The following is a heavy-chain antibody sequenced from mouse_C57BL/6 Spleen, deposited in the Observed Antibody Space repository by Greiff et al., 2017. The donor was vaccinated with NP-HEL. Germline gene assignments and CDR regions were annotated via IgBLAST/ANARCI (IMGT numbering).Heavy chain of an antibody. Sequence: QVQLQQPGAELVKPGASVKLSCKASGYTFTSYWMHWVKQRPGQGLEWIGMIHPNSGSTNYNEKFKSKATLTVDKSSSTAYMQLSSLTSEDSAVYYCARRITTVVGGYYFYYWGQGTTLTVSS. CDR1: GYTFTSYW. J-gene: IGHJ2*01. CDR2: IHPNSGST. D-gene: IGHD1-1*01. CDR3: ARRITTVVGGYYFYY. V-gene: IGHV1-64*01.